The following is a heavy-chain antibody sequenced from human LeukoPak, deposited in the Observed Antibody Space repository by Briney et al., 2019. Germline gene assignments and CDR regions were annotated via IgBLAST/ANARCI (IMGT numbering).Heavy chain of an antibody. V-gene: IGHV1-18*01. Sequence: ASVKVSCKASGYTFTSYGISWVRQAPGQGLEWMGWISAYNGNTNYAQKLQGRVTMTTDTSTSTAYMELRSLRSDDTAVYYCARVPAFETGRPRFDYWGQGTLVTVSS. CDR2: ISAYNGNT. CDR3: ARVPAFETGRPRFDY. J-gene: IGHJ4*02. D-gene: IGHD3-9*01. CDR1: GYTFTSYG.